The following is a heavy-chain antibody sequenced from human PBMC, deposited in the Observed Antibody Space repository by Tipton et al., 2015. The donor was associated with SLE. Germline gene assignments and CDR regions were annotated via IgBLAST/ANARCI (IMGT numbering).Heavy chain of an antibody. Sequence: SLRLSCAASGFPFSNYWMAWVRQAPGKRLEWVASIKQDGTEKYSVDSVKGRFTISRDNAKNSLFLQMNSLRAEDTALYYCASGVYGSGDALDIWGQGTMVTVSS. CDR3: ASGVYGSGDALDI. J-gene: IGHJ3*02. V-gene: IGHV3-7*01. D-gene: IGHD3-10*01. CDR2: IKQDGTEK. CDR1: GFPFSNYW.